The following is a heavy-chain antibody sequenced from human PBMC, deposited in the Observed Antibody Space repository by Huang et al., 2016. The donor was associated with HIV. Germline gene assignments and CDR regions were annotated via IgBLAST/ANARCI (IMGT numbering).Heavy chain of an antibody. CDR1: GFTFNIYA. D-gene: IGHD1-26*01. V-gene: IGHV3-23*01. Sequence: EVRLLESGGRLVQSGESLRLSCAASGFTFNIYAISWVRQAPGKDLGWGAGIRASGDTKNYPDSVKGRFTISRDNSRVILYLQMSSLGVEATAMYYCAKPYSGSSNQVFDYWGQGTMVTVSS. J-gene: IGHJ4*02. CDR2: IRASGDTK. CDR3: AKPYSGSSNQVFDY.